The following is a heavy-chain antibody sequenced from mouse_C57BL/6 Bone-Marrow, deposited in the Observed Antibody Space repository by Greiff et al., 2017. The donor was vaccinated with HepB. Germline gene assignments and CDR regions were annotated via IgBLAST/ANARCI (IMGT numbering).Heavy chain of an antibody. CDR2: ISYDGSN. V-gene: IGHV3-6*01. CDR3: ARGGTTGTHDWYFDV. J-gene: IGHJ1*03. D-gene: IGHD4-1*02. Sequence: EVQLQQSGPGLVKPSQSLSLTCSVTGYSITSGYYWNWIRQFPGNKLEWMGYISYDGSNNYNPSLKNRISITRDTSKNQFFLKLNSVTTEDTATYYCARGGTTGTHDWYFDVWGTGTTVTVSS. CDR1: GYSITSGYY.